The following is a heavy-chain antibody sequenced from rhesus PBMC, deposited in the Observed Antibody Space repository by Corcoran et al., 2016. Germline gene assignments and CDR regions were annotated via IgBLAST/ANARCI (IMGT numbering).Heavy chain of an antibody. J-gene: IGHJ4*01. Sequence: QLQLQESGPGLVKPSETLSVTCAVSGGSISSSYWSWIRQAPGKGLEWIGYIYGRGSSTNYNPSLKSRVTLSVDTSKNQLSLKLSSVTTADTAVYYCAIDRSNYGRFDYWGQGVLVTVSS. D-gene: IGHD4-23*01. CDR2: IYGRGSST. CDR3: AIDRSNYGRFDY. V-gene: IGHV4-169*01. CDR1: GGSISSSY.